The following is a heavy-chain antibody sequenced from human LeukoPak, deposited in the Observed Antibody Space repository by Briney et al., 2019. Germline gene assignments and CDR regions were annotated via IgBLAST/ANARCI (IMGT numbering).Heavy chain of an antibody. D-gene: IGHD3-10*01. J-gene: IGHJ3*02. Sequence: NPSETLSLTCTVSGGPISSDGYYWSWIRQHPGKGLEWIGYIYYSGSTYYNPSLKSRVTISVDTSKNQFSLKLSSVTAADTAVYYCARMSRAKYYYGSGRDAFDIWGQGTMVTVSS. CDR3: ARMSRAKYYYGSGRDAFDI. CDR2: IYYSGST. CDR1: GGPISSDGYY. V-gene: IGHV4-31*03.